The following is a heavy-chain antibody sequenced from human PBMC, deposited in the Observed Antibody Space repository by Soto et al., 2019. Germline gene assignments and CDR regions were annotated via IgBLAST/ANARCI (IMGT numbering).Heavy chain of an antibody. J-gene: IGHJ4*02. V-gene: IGHV4-34*01. CDR1: GGSFSGYY. D-gene: IGHD3-3*01. CDR3: ARGIHLVLRLLTERYDY. Sequence: SETLSLTCAVYGGSFSGYYWSWIRQPPGKGLEWIGEINHSGSTNYNPSLKSRVTISVDTSKNQFSLKLSSVTAADTAVYYCARGIHLVLRLLTERYDYWGQGTLGTVS. CDR2: INHSGST.